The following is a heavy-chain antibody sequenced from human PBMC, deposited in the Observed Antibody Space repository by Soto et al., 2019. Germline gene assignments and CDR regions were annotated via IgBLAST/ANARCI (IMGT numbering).Heavy chain of an antibody. D-gene: IGHD4-4*01. CDR3: ASEPATGDYYYGMDV. V-gene: IGHV5-10-1*01. CDR2: IDPSDSYT. J-gene: IGHJ6*02. Sequence: GESLKISCKGSGYSFTSYWISWVRQMPGKGLEWMGRIDPSDSYTNYSPSFQGHVTISADKSISTAYLQWSSLKASDTAMYYCASEPATGDYYYGMDVWGQGTTVTVSS. CDR1: GYSFTSYW.